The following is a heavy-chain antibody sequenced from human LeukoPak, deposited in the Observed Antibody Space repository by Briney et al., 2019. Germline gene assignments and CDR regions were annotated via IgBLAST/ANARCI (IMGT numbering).Heavy chain of an antibody. CDR2: IYYSGST. CDR3: ARGPYCSGGSCSLFDY. Sequence: PSETLSLTCAVSGGSISSGGYSWSWIRQPPGKGLEWIGYIYYSGSTYYNPSLKSRVTISVDTSKNQFSLKLSSVTAADTAVYYCARGPYCSGGSCSLFDYWGQGTLVTVSS. D-gene: IGHD2-15*01. J-gene: IGHJ4*02. CDR1: GGSISSGGYS. V-gene: IGHV4-30-4*07.